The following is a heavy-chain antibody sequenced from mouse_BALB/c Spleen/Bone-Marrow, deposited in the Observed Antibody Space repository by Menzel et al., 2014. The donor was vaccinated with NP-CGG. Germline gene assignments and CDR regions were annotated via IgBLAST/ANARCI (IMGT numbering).Heavy chain of an antibody. J-gene: IGHJ1*01. Sequence: DVKLQESGPGLMKPSQSLSLTCSVTCFSITSGYYWNWIRQFPGHTLEWMGYITFDGSYDYNPSLKNRISITRDTSNNQFFLKLNSVTAEDTASYYCARALGSYVWYFDVWGAGTTVTVSS. CDR1: CFSITSGYY. D-gene: IGHD1-1*02. CDR3: ARALGSYVWYFDV. V-gene: IGHV3-6*02. CDR2: ITFDGSY.